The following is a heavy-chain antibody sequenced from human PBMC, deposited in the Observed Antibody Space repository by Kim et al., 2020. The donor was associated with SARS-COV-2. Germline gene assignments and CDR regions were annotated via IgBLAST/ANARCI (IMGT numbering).Heavy chain of an antibody. CDR2: IKSKTEGATP. Sequence: GGSLRLSCTGFRFNLNDVWMGWVRQPPGKGPEWVARIKSKTEGATPDYAAPVKGRFTISRDDSKNTVYLQMNGLKTEDTAVYYCSTALYDFWSGRTPIDNWGQGTRDTASS. CDR1: RFNLNDVW. V-gene: IGHV3-15*01. CDR3: STALYDFWSGRTPIDN. J-gene: IGHJ4*02. D-gene: IGHD3-3*01.